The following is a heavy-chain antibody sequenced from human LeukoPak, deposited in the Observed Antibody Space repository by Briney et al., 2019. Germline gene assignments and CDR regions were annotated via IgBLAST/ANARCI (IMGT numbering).Heavy chain of an antibody. D-gene: IGHD3-16*01. CDR3: ARDTFWAAFDI. Sequence: GGSLRLSCAASGFTFSDYYMSWIRHAPGKGLEWVSYISSSGSTIYYADSVKGRFTISRDNAKNSLYLQMNSLRAEDTAVYYCARDTFWAAFDIWGQGTMVTVSS. J-gene: IGHJ3*02. CDR1: GFTFSDYY. CDR2: ISSSGSTI. V-gene: IGHV3-11*01.